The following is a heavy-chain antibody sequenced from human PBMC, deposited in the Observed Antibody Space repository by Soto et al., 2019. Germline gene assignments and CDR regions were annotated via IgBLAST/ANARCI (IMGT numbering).Heavy chain of an antibody. CDR1: GFTFSSYW. CDR2: IKQDGSEK. J-gene: IGHJ6*02. V-gene: IGHV3-7*05. Sequence: EVQLVESGGGLVQPGGSLRLSCAASGFTFSSYWMSWVRQAPGKGLEWVANIKQDGSEKYYVDSVKGRFTISRDNAKNSLYRQMNSLRAEDTAVYYCARGLYYDILTGYYRYYGMDVWCQGTTVTVSS. CDR3: ARGLYYDILTGYYRYYGMDV. D-gene: IGHD3-9*01.